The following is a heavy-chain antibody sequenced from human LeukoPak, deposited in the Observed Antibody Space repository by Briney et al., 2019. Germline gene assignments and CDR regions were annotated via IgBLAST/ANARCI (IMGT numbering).Heavy chain of an antibody. D-gene: IGHD1-1*01. J-gene: IGHJ4*02. CDR2: ISSGSGYI. Sequence: PGGSLRLSCAASGFTFNTYTMNWVRQAPGKGLEWVSSISSGSGYIYYADSVEGRFTISRDNAKNSLYLQMNSLRAGDTAVYYCARQSSIWNDGTNTDFNYWGQGTLVTVSS. CDR3: ARQSSIWNDGTNTDFNY. V-gene: IGHV3-21*01. CDR1: GFTFNTYT.